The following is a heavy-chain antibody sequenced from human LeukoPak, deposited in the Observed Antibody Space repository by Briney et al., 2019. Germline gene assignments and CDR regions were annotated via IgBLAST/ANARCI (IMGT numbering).Heavy chain of an antibody. D-gene: IGHD3-10*01. J-gene: IGHJ6*03. V-gene: IGHV4-30-4*08. Sequence: SETLSLTCTVSGGSISSGDYYWSWIRQPPGKGLEWIGYIYYSGSTYYNPSLKSRVTISVDTSKNQFSLKLSSVTAADTAVYYCAGTANPAPGSDYMDVWGKGTTVTVSS. CDR3: AGTANPAPGSDYMDV. CDR1: GGSISSGDYY. CDR2: IYYSGST.